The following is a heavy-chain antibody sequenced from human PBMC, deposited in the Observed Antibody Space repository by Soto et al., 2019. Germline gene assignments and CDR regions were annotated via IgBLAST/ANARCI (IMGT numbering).Heavy chain of an antibody. CDR3: ARISLRPPPFFDY. V-gene: IGHV2-26*01. CDR2: IFSNDEK. Sequence: ESGPTLVNPTETLTLTCTVSGFSLSNARMGVSWIRQPPGKALEWLAHIFSNDEKSYSTSLKSRLTISKDTSKSQVVLTMTNMDPVDTATYYCARISLRPPPFFDYWGQGTLVTVSS. CDR1: GFSLSNARMG. J-gene: IGHJ4*02.